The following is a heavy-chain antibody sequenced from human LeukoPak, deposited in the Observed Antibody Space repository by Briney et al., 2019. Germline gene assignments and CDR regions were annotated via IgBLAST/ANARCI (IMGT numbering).Heavy chain of an antibody. J-gene: IGHJ5*02. CDR2: ISAYNGNT. CDR3: ARVAPLPGSYAHNWFDP. V-gene: IGHV1-18*01. D-gene: IGHD1-26*01. Sequence: ASAKVSCKASGYTFTSYGISWVRQAPGQGLEWMGWISAYNGNTNYAQELQGRVTMTTDTSTSTAYMELRSLRSDDTAVYYCARVAPLPGSYAHNWFDPWGQGTLVTVSS. CDR1: GYTFTSYG.